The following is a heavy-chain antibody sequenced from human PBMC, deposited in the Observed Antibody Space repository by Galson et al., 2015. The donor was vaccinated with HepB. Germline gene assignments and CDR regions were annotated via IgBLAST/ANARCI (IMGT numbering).Heavy chain of an antibody. CDR1: GGSISSGGYY. Sequence: SLTCTVSGGSISSGGYYWSWIRQHPGKGLEWIGYIYYSGSTYYNPSLKSRVTISVDTSKNQFSLKLSSVTAADTAVYYCARDSLSATIFGVPNYYYYYMDVWGKGTTVTVSS. J-gene: IGHJ6*03. D-gene: IGHD3-3*01. CDR3: ARDSLSATIFGVPNYYYYYMDV. V-gene: IGHV4-31*03. CDR2: IYYSGST.